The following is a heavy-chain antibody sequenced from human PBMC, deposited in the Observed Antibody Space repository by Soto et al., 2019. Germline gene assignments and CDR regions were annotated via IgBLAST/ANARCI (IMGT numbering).Heavy chain of an antibody. V-gene: IGHV4-39*01. CDR2: VYHNGGA. Sequence: TETLSLTCTVSGVSIHNSHSFWAWIRQPPGKGLQFIASVYHNGGAHYNSSLKSRVTISVDTANNQVSLRMRSLTAADTAFYYCGRVVEGATRHTDPDSWGQGILVTVSS. CDR3: GRVVEGATRHTDPDS. CDR1: GVSIHNSHSF. D-gene: IGHD2-21*01. J-gene: IGHJ5*01.